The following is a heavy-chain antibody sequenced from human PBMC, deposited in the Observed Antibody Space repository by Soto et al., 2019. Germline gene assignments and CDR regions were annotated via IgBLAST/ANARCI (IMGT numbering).Heavy chain of an antibody. V-gene: IGHV3-7*01. Sequence: EVQLVESGGGLVQPGGSLRLSCTVSGFTFSSYWMSWVRQAPGKGLEWVANIKQDGSEKYYVDSVKGRFTISRDNXKNSLDLKMNSLRDEDTAVYYRARDSDDGGNSFDYWGQGTLVTVSS. CDR3: ARDSDDGGNSFDY. D-gene: IGHD4-17*01. J-gene: IGHJ4*02. CDR1: GFTFSSYW. CDR2: IKQDGSEK.